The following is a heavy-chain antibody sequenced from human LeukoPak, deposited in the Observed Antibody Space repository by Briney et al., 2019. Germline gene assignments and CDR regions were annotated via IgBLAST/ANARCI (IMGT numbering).Heavy chain of an antibody. D-gene: IGHD3-10*01. CDR1: GFTFSSYS. J-gene: IGHJ5*01. Sequence: PGGSLRLSCAASGFTFSSYSMNWVRQAPGKGLEWTSYILHSSSTIHYADSVRGRFTISRDNAKNSLYLQMNSLRAEDTAVYYCARAYFYGSGTYPDSWGQGTLVTVSS. CDR3: ARAYFYGSGTYPDS. CDR2: ILHSSSTI. V-gene: IGHV3-48*04.